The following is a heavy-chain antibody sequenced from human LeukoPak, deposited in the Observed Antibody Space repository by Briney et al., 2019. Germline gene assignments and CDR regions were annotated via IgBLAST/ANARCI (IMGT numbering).Heavy chain of an antibody. J-gene: IGHJ4*02. CDR1: GFTFSNAW. CDR3: TTVYYYDSSGYYYDKYFGY. D-gene: IGHD3-22*01. CDR2: IKSKTDGGTT. Sequence: GGSLRLSCAASGFTFSNAWMSWVRQAPGKGLEWVGRIKSKTDGGTTDYAAPVKGRFTISRDDSKNTLYLQMNSLKTEDTAVYYCTTVYYYDSSGYYYDKYFGYWGQGTLVTVSS. V-gene: IGHV3-15*01.